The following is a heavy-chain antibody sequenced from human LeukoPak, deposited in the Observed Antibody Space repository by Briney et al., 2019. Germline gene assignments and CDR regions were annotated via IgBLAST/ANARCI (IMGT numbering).Heavy chain of an antibody. D-gene: IGHD6-13*01. Sequence: GGSLRLSCAASGFRFINYAMSWVRQDPGKGLEWVSAISDSGATTYYADSVKGRFTISRDNSKNTLFLQMNSLRAEDTAVYYCTRSNGGGQLASFDYWGQGTLVTVSS. CDR1: GFRFINYA. CDR2: ISDSGATT. V-gene: IGHV3-23*01. CDR3: TRSNGGGQLASFDY. J-gene: IGHJ4*02.